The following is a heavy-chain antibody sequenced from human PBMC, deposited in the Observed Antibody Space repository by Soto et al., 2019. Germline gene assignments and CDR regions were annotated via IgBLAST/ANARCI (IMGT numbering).Heavy chain of an antibody. Sequence: GGSLRLSCTASGFTFGDYAMSWFRQAPGKGLEWVGFIRSKAYGGTTEYAASVKGRFTISRDDSKSIAYLQMNSLKTEDTAVYYCTRELHRYSSGWYFDYWGQGTLVTVSS. CDR3: TRELHRYSSGWYFDY. D-gene: IGHD6-19*01. CDR2: IRSKAYGGTT. J-gene: IGHJ4*02. CDR1: GFTFGDYA. V-gene: IGHV3-49*03.